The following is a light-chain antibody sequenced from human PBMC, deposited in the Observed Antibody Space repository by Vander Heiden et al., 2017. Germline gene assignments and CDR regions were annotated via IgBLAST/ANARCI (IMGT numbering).Light chain of an antibody. CDR3: QQSYRTPFT. Sequence: DIQLTQSPSSLSASVGDRVTITCRASQSISSDLNWYQQKTGKAPKLLIYAASSLQSGVPSRFSGSGSGTDFTLTISSLQPEDFATYHCQQSYRTPFTFGPGTKVDIK. CDR1: QSISSD. V-gene: IGKV1-39*01. J-gene: IGKJ3*01. CDR2: AAS.